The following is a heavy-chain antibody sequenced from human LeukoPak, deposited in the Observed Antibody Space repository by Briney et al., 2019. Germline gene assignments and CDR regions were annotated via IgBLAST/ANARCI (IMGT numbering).Heavy chain of an antibody. CDR3: ARGATGTTFDY. J-gene: IGHJ4*02. CDR2: INWNGGST. D-gene: IGHD1-1*01. CDR1: GFKFDDYG. V-gene: IGHV3-20*04. Sequence: GGSLRLPCAASGFKFDDYGMSWVRQAPGKGLEWVSGINWNGGSTGYADSVKGRFTIFRDNAKNSLYLQMNSLRAEDTAFYYCARGATGTTFDYWGQGTLVTVSS.